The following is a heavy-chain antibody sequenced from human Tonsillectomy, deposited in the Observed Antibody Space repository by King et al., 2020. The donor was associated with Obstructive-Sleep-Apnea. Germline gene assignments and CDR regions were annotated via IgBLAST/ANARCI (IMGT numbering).Heavy chain of an antibody. V-gene: IGHV4-34*01. D-gene: IGHD6-13*01. CDR3: ARGSGAAAVNWFDP. CDR2: INQIGST. Sequence: VQLQQWGAGLLKPSETLSLTCAVFGGSFSDYYWSWSRQPPGKGLEWIGEINQIGSTNYNPSLKSRVTISVDTSKNQFSLKLSSVTAADTAVYYCARGSGAAAVNWFDPWGQGTLVTVAS. J-gene: IGHJ5*02. CDR1: GGSFSDYY.